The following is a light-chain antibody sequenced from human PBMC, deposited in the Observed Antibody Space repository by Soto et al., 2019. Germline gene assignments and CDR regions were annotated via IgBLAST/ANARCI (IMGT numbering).Light chain of an antibody. Sequence: QMTQSPSSLSASVGDTVTITCRASQGISNYLAWYQQKPGQVPNLLIYAASTLQSGVPSRFSGSGSGTDFTLTISSLRSEDVATYYCQKYNNAPRTFGQGTKVEI. CDR1: QGISNY. CDR2: AAS. V-gene: IGKV1-27*01. J-gene: IGKJ1*01. CDR3: QKYNNAPRT.